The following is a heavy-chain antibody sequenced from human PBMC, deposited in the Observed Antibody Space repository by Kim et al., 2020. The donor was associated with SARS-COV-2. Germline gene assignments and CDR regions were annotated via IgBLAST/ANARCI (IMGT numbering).Heavy chain of an antibody. D-gene: IGHD3-22*01. V-gene: IGHV1-24*01. CDR1: GYTLTELS. CDR2: FDPEDGET. Sequence: ASVKVSCKVSGYTLTELSMHWVRQAPGKGLEWMGGFDPEDGETIYAQKFQGRVTMTEDTSTDTAYMELSSLRSEDTAVYYCATAGGSYYDSSGYYWFDYWGQGTLVTVSS. J-gene: IGHJ4*02. CDR3: ATAGGSYYDSSGYYWFDY.